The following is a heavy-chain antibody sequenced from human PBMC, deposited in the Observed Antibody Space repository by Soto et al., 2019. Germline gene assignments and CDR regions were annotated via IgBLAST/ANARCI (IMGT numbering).Heavy chain of an antibody. CDR3: AKDWAPCIDPTCPGY. V-gene: IGHV3-30*18. CDR1: GFTFKNYG. D-gene: IGHD1-26*01. CDR2: ITYDGSKR. J-gene: IGHJ4*02. Sequence: PGGSLRLSCAASGFTFKNYGMHWVRQAPGTGLEWVADITYDGSKRYYADSVKGRFTVSKDNSNNTLYLQMNGLRAEDTAVYYCAKDWAPCIDPTCPGYWGQGTQVTVYS.